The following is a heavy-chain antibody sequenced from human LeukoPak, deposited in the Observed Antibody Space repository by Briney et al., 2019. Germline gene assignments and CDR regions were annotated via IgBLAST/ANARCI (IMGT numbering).Heavy chain of an antibody. J-gene: IGHJ6*03. V-gene: IGHV3-30*02. Sequence: GGSLRLSCAASGFTFSNYGMNWFRRAPGKGLEGVAFIRSDGINKYHADSVKGRFTISRDNSKNTLYLQMNSLRAEDTAVYYCAKLGKTENHYGSGRFSYYYYMDVWGKGTTVTISS. CDR3: AKLGKTENHYGSGRFSYYYYMDV. CDR1: GFTFSNYG. CDR2: IRSDGINK. D-gene: IGHD3-10*01.